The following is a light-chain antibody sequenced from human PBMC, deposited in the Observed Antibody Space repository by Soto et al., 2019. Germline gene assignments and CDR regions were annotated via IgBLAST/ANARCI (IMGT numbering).Light chain of an antibody. CDR2: GAS. Sequence: EIVLTQSPGTLSLSPGERATISCRASQSVSSIYLAWYQQKPGQAPRLLIYGASSRATGIQDKFSGSGSGTVFSLTISRLEPEDFAVYYCQQYGSSRWTFGQGTKVDIK. J-gene: IGKJ1*01. CDR1: QSVSSIY. CDR3: QQYGSSRWT. V-gene: IGKV3-20*01.